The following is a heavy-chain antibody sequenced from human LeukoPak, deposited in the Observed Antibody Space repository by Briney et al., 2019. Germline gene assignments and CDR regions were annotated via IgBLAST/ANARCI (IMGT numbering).Heavy chain of an antibody. V-gene: IGHV4-39*02. D-gene: IGHD6-13*01. CDR3: ARDHYNKSWYKY. CDR1: GDSISSSGRFY. Sequence: SETLSLTCAVSGDSISSSGRFYWGWLRQPPGKGLEWIGSMDYSGTTDYNPSLKSRVTMSVDTSKKQFSLKLTSVTAADTALHYCARDHYNKSWYKYWGQGTLVTVSS. CDR2: MDYSGTT. J-gene: IGHJ4*02.